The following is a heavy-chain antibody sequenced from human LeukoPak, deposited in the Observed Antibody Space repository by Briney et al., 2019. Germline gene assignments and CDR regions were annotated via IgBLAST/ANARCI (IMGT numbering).Heavy chain of an antibody. D-gene: IGHD6-13*01. V-gene: IGHV4-34*01. CDR2: INHSGST. CDR3: ARGGGYSSSWYRWFDP. CDR1: GGSFSGYY. J-gene: IGHJ5*02. Sequence: SETLSLTCAVYGGSFSGYYWSWIRQPPGKGLEWIGEINHSGSTNYNPSLKSRVTISVDTSKNQFSLKLSSVTAADTAVYYCARGGGYSSSWYRWFDPWGQGTLVTVSS.